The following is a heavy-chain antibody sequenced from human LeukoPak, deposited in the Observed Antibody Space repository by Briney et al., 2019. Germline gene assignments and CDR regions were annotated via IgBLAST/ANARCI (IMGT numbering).Heavy chain of an antibody. J-gene: IGHJ4*02. Sequence: PSETLSLTCTVSGGSISSYYWSWIRQPPGKGLEWIGYIYYSGSTNYNPSLKSRVTISVDTSKNQFSLKLSSVTAADTAVYYCARGRRQLVRSWGYWGQGTLATVSS. D-gene: IGHD6-13*01. CDR1: GGSISSYY. CDR2: IYYSGST. CDR3: ARGRRQLVRSWGY. V-gene: IGHV4-59*01.